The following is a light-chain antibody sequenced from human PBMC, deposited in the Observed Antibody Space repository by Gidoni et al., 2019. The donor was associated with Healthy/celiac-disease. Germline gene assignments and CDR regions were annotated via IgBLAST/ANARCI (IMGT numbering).Light chain of an antibody. J-gene: IGKJ3*01. CDR1: QGVSSY. CDR3: QQRSNCLFT. CDR2: DAS. V-gene: IGKV3D-11*01. Sequence: IVLPQSPATLSLSPGERPTLSCRASQGVSSYLACYQQKPGQPPRLLIYDASNRATGIPARFSSSGPGTDFTLTSSSLEPEDFAVYYCQQRSNCLFTFXPXTKVDIK.